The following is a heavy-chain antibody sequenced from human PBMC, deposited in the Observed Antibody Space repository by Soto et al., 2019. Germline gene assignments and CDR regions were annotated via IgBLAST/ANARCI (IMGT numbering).Heavy chain of an antibody. CDR1: GYNFMRYG. Sequence: QVQLVQSGAEVKKPGASVKVSCKASGYNFMRYGFTCVRQAPGQGLEWMGWINVDNGETKYPQKIQGRVTMTTDTSTSTVDMELRSLTSDDTAVYYCARWISGGYSDWFDPWGHGTLVNVSS. V-gene: IGHV1-18*04. CDR3: ARWISGGYSDWFDP. CDR2: INVDNGET. J-gene: IGHJ5*02. D-gene: IGHD1-26*01.